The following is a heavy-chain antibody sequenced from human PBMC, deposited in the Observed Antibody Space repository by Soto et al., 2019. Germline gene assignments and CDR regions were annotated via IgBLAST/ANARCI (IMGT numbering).Heavy chain of an antibody. CDR1: GGSISSSSYY. CDR2: IYYSGST. J-gene: IGHJ4*02. D-gene: IGHD3-22*01. CDR3: ARSTYYYDSSGSFDY. Sequence: PSETLSLTCTVSGGSISSSSYYWGWIRQPPGKGLEWIGSIYYSGSTYYNPSLKSRVTISVDTSKNQFSLKLSSVTAADTAVYYCARSTYYYDSSGSFDYWGQGTLVTSPQ. V-gene: IGHV4-39*01.